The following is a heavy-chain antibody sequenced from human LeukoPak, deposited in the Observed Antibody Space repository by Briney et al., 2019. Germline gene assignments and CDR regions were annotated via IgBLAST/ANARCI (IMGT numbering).Heavy chain of an antibody. CDR2: IYYSGST. Sequence: SETLSLTCTVSGGSISSYYWSWIRQPPGKGLEWIRYIYYSGSTNYNPSLKSRVTISVDTSKNQFSLKLSSVTAADTAVYYCARHMVRGVEYYGMDVWGQGTTVTVSS. CDR3: ARHMVRGVEYYGMDV. J-gene: IGHJ6*02. CDR1: GGSISSYY. V-gene: IGHV4-59*08. D-gene: IGHD3-10*01.